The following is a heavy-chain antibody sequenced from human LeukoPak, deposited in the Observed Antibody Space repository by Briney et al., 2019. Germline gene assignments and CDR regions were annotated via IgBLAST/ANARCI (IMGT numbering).Heavy chain of an antibody. CDR3: ARDFEYSSSTGNDAFDI. D-gene: IGHD6-6*01. CDR2: ISYDGSNK. J-gene: IGHJ3*02. CDR1: GFTFSSYA. V-gene: IGHV3-30-3*01. Sequence: GGSLRLSCAASGFTFSSYAMHWVRQAPGKGLEWVAVISYDGSNKYYADSVKGRFTISRDNSKNTLYLQMNSLRAEDTAVYYCARDFEYSSSTGNDAFDIWGQGTMVTVSS.